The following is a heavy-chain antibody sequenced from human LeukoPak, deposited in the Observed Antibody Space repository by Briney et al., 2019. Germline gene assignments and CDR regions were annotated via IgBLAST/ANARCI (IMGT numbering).Heavy chain of an antibody. Sequence: SGGSLRLSCAASGFTFSSYAMSWARQAPGKGLEWVSVISGSGGSTYYADSVKGRFTISRDNSKNTLYLQMNSLRAEDTAVYYCAKGDCTSGVCYRAALDYFDYWGQGTLVTVSS. CDR2: ISGSGGST. J-gene: IGHJ4*02. CDR3: AKGDCTSGVCYRAALDYFDY. CDR1: GFTFSSYA. V-gene: IGHV3-23*01. D-gene: IGHD2-8*01.